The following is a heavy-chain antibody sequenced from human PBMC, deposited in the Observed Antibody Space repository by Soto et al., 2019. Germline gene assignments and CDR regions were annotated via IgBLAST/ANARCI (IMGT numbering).Heavy chain of an antibody. CDR2: IYSEGTP. D-gene: IGHD3-9*01. Sequence: GGSLRLSCAASGFTVGSNYMSWVRQAPGKGLEWVSVIYSEGTPYYADSVKGRFTISRENSNNTLYLHMNNLRAEDTAVYYCAGSTFYDILSGSYYYYAMDVWGQGTTVTVSS. CDR3: AGSTFYDILSGSYYYYAMDV. J-gene: IGHJ6*02. V-gene: IGHV3-53*01. CDR1: GFTVGSNY.